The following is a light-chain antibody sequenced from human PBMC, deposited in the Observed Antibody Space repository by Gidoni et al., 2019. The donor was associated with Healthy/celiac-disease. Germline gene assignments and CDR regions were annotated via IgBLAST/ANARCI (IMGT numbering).Light chain of an antibody. Sequence: EIVMTPSPATLSVSPGERATLSCRASQSVSSNLAWYQHKPGQVPRLLIYGASTRATGIPARFSGSGSGTEFTLTISSLQSEDFAVYYCQQYNNWPPYTFGQGTKLEIK. V-gene: IGKV3-15*01. J-gene: IGKJ2*01. CDR2: GAS. CDR1: QSVSSN. CDR3: QQYNNWPPYT.